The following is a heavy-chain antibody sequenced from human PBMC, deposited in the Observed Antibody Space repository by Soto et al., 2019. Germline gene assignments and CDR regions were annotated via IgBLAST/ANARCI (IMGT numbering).Heavy chain of an antibody. CDR3: ARDLRSDAFDI. CDR2: ISAYNGNT. V-gene: IGHV1-18*01. CDR1: GYTFTSYG. J-gene: IGHJ3*02. Sequence: RPSVTVSCQASGYTFTSYGISWVRQAPGQGLEWMGWISAYNGNTNYAQKLQGRVTMTTDTSTSTAYMELRSLRSDDTAVYYCARDLRSDAFDIWGQGTMVTVSS. D-gene: IGHD5-12*01.